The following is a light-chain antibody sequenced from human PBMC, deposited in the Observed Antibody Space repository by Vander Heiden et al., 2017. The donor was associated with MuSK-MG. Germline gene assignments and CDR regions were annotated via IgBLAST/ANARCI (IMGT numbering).Light chain of an antibody. CDR1: QSISSY. Sequence: EIQMTQSPSSLSASVGDRVTITCRASQSISSYLNWYQQKPGKAPKLLIYAASSLQSGVPSRFSGSGSGTDFTLTISRLQPEDFATYYCQQSDSTPWTFGQGTKVEIK. V-gene: IGKV1-39*01. CDR3: QQSDSTPWT. CDR2: AAS. J-gene: IGKJ1*01.